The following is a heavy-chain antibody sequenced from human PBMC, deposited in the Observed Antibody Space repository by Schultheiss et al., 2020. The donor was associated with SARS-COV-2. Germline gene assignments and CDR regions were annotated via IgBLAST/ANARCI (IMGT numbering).Heavy chain of an antibody. CDR3: ASSWGAVAGSFDY. Sequence: GGSLRLSCAASGFTFSSYAMHWVRQAPGKGLEWVAVISYDGSNKYYADSVKGRFTISRDNSKNTLYLQMNSLRAEDTAVYYCASSWGAVAGSFDYWGQGTLVTVSS. CDR2: ISYDGSNK. J-gene: IGHJ4*02. V-gene: IGHV3-30*01. D-gene: IGHD6-19*01. CDR1: GFTFSSYA.